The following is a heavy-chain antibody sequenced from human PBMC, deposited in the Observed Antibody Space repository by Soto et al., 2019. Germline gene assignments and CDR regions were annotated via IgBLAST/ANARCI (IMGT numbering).Heavy chain of an antibody. V-gene: IGHV3-23*01. J-gene: IGHJ4*01. D-gene: IGHD2-2*02. CDR1: GGMLRRCS. Sequence: SGGMLRRCSMLGFRQAPGKGLEWVSAISGSGGSTYYADSVKGRFTISRDNSKNTLYLQMNSLRAEDTALYYSAKDDTSAAVLDYLDH. CDR2: ISGSGGST. CDR3: AKDDTSAAVLDYLDH.